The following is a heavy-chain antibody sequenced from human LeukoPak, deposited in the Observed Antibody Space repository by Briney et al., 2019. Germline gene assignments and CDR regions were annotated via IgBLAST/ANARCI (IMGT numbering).Heavy chain of an antibody. J-gene: IGHJ5*02. Sequence: GASVKLSCKASGYTFTSYYIHWARQAPGLGLQWMGMIKPSGGSIRYEQNFQGGVTMTRDTSTSTVYMELSSLTSEDTAVYYCARDFYSSSSTGVPNSFDPWGQGTLVTVSS. V-gene: IGHV1-46*01. CDR2: IKPSGGSI. CDR3: ARDFYSSSSTGVPNSFDP. CDR1: GYTFTSYY. D-gene: IGHD6-6*01.